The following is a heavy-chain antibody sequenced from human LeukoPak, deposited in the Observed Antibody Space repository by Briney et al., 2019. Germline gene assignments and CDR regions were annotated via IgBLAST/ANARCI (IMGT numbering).Heavy chain of an antibody. CDR3: ARQIASAGTAGFDF. Sequence: SETLSLTCTVSGGSISSYYWSWIRQPAGKGPEWIGRIYSTGSTNYNPSLKSRVTMSVDTSKNQFSLRLRSVTAADTAVYYCARQIASAGTAGFDFWGQGALVAVSS. V-gene: IGHV4-4*07. J-gene: IGHJ4*02. D-gene: IGHD6-13*01. CDR1: GGSISSYY. CDR2: IYSTGST.